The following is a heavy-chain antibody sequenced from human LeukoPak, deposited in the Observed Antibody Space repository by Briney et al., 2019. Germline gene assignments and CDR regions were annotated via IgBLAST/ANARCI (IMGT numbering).Heavy chain of an antibody. J-gene: IGHJ4*02. V-gene: IGHV3-23*01. CDR1: GFTFSCYA. D-gene: IGHD6-13*01. CDR3: AREIAATGVFDY. Sequence: PGGSLRLSCAASGFTFSCYAMSWVRQAPGKGLEWVSAISGSGGSTYCADSVKGRFTISRDNSKNTLYLQMNSLRAEDTAVYYCAREIAATGVFDYWGQGTLVTVSS. CDR2: ISGSGGST.